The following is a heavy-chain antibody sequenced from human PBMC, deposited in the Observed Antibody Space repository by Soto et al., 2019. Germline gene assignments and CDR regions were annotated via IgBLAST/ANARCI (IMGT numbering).Heavy chain of an antibody. Sequence: QVQLVQSGAEVKKPGSSVKVSCKASGGTFSSYAISWVRQAPGQGLAWMGGIIPIFGTANYAQKFQGRVTITADESTSTAYMELSSLRSEDTAVYYCARGRYYYDSSGYYSDYWGQGTLVTVSS. J-gene: IGHJ4*02. CDR2: IIPIFGTA. CDR1: GGTFSSYA. V-gene: IGHV1-69*01. CDR3: ARGRYYYDSSGYYSDY. D-gene: IGHD3-22*01.